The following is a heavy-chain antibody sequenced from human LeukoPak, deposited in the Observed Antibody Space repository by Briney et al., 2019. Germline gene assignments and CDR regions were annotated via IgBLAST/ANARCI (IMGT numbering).Heavy chain of an antibody. CDR1: GGSISSSSYY. CDR2: IYYSGST. Sequence: SETLSLTCTVSGGSISSSSYYWGWIRQPPGKGLEWIGSIYYSGSTYYNPSLKSRVTISVGTSKNQFSLKLSSVTAADTAVYYCARRQCTNGVCHYYYYMDVWGKGTTVTVSS. J-gene: IGHJ6*03. V-gene: IGHV4-39*01. CDR3: ARRQCTNGVCHYYYYMDV. D-gene: IGHD2-8*01.